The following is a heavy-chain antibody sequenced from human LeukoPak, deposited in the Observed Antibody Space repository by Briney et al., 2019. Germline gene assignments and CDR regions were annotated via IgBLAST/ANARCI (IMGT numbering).Heavy chain of an antibody. CDR1: GGSISGYY. J-gene: IGHJ2*01. V-gene: IGHV4-59*12. Sequence: PSETLSLTCTVSGGSISGYYWSWIRQPPGKGLEWIGNIYYTGSTSYKPSLTSRVTMSVDTSKNQFSLKLSSVTAADTAVYYCARVSSSWYQDWYFDLWGRGTLVTVSS. D-gene: IGHD6-13*01. CDR2: IYYTGST. CDR3: ARVSSSWYQDWYFDL.